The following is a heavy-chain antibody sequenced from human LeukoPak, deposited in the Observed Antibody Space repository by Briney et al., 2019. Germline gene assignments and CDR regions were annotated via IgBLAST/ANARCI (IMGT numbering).Heavy chain of an antibody. J-gene: IGHJ4*02. CDR1: GFTFDDYA. CDR2: ISWNSGSI. V-gene: IGHV3-9*01. Sequence: GGSLRLSCAASGFTFDDYAMHWVRQAPGKGLEWVSGISWNSGSIGYADSVKGRFTISRDNAKNSLYLQMNSLRAEDTALYYCAKGSDTAMVTGPDYWGQGTLVTVSS. CDR3: AKGSDTAMVTGPDY. D-gene: IGHD5-18*01.